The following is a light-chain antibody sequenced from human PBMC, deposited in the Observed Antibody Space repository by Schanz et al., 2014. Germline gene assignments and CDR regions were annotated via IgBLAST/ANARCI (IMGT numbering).Light chain of an antibody. CDR1: QSVSNNY. V-gene: IGKV3D-20*02. J-gene: IGKJ4*01. CDR3: QQGSTWPIT. CDR2: GAS. Sequence: EIVLTQSPGTLSLSPGERATLSCWASQSVSNNYLAWYQQKPGQGPRLFIYGASSRAGGIPDRFSGSGSGTDFTLTISSLEPEDFAVYYCQQGSTWPITFGGGTKVEIK.